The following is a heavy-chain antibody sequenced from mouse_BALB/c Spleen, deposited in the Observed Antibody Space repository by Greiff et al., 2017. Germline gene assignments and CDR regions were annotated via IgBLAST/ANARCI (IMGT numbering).Heavy chain of an antibody. Sequence: EVMLVESGGGLVQPGGSLKLSCAASGFTFSSYGMSWVRQTPDKRLELVATINSNGGSTYYPDSVKGRFTISRDNAKNTLYLQMSSLKSEDTAMYYCARGNYYDSFAYWGQGTLVTVSA. CDR3: ARGNYYDSFAY. V-gene: IGHV5-6-3*01. CDR2: INSNGGST. J-gene: IGHJ3*01. CDR1: GFTFSSYG. D-gene: IGHD2-4*01.